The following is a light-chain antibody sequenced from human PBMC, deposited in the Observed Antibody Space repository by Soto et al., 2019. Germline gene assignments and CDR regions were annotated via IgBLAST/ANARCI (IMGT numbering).Light chain of an antibody. J-gene: IGLJ3*02. V-gene: IGLV1-40*01. CDR2: GNS. CDR1: SSNIGAGYD. Sequence: QSVLTQPPSVSGAPGQRVTVSCTGSSSNIGAGYDVHWYQQFPGAAPKVLIYGNSNRPSGVPDRFSGSKSGTSASLAITGLRPEDEADYYCQSFDSSLSGWVFGGGTKVTVL. CDR3: QSFDSSLSGWV.